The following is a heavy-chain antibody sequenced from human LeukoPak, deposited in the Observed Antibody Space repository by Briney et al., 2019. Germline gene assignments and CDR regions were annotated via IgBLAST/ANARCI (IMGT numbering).Heavy chain of an antibody. CDR1: GYTFTSYG. D-gene: IGHD4-17*01. Sequence: ASVKVSCKASGYTFTSYGISWVRQAPGQGLEWMGWISAYNGNTNYAQKLQGRVTMTTDTSTSTAYMELRSLRSEDTAVYYCARFIGDYGGNQLFDYWGQGTLVTVSS. V-gene: IGHV1-18*01. J-gene: IGHJ4*02. CDR2: ISAYNGNT. CDR3: ARFIGDYGGNQLFDY.